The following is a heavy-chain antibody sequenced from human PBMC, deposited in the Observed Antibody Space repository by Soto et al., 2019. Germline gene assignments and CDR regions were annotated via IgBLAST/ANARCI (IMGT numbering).Heavy chain of an antibody. CDR2: IYWDDDK. CDR1: GFSLSTSGVG. V-gene: IGHV2-5*02. CDR3: AQQYIWFGDRPFDY. J-gene: IGHJ4*02. D-gene: IGHD3-10*01. Sequence: SGPTLVNTTQTLTLTCTFSGFSLSTSGVGVGWIRQPPGKALEWLALIYWDDDKRYSPSLKSRLTITKDTSKNQVVLTMTNMDPVDTATYYCAQQYIWFGDRPFDYWGQGTLVTVSS.